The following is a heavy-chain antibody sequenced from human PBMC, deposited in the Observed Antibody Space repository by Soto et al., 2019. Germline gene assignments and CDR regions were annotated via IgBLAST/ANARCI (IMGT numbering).Heavy chain of an antibody. CDR1: GFTFSSYG. D-gene: IGHD5-12*01. Sequence: QVQLVESGGGVVRPGRSLRLSCAASGFTFSSYGMHWVRQAPGKGLEWVAVIWYDGSNKYYADSVKGRFTISRDNSKNTMYLQKNSRRAEDTAVYYCGRDEVARSSNDDMDDWGQGTTVTVSS. J-gene: IGHJ6*02. CDR2: IWYDGSNK. V-gene: IGHV3-33*01. CDR3: GRDEVARSSNDDMDD.